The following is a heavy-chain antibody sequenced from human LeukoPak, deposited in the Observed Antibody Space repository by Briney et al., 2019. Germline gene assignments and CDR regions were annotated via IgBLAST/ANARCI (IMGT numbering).Heavy chain of an antibody. J-gene: IGHJ4*02. CDR2: IYYSGST. CDR1: GGAISSYD. D-gene: IGHD2-15*01. V-gene: IGHV4-59*01. Sequence: SETLSLTCTVSGGAISSYDWSWIRQPPGKGLEWIGFIYYSGSTSYNPSLQSRVTISVDTSENQFSLKVTSVSAADTAFYYCARGDGRSLDFWGQGTLVTVSS. CDR3: ARGDGRSLDF.